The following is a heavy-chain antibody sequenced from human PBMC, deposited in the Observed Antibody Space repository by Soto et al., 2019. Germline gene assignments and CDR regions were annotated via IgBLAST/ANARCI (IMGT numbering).Heavy chain of an antibody. D-gene: IGHD4-17*01. Sequence: QVQLVQSGAEVKKPGASVKVSCKASHYTFTSHGFNWVRQAPGQGLEWLGWISGYNGNTKYAQKVQGRVTMTTDTSTSTVYMELGSLRSADTAVYYCASWNGQTHDFGGSFDFWGQGTLVTVSP. J-gene: IGHJ4*02. CDR1: HYTFTSHG. V-gene: IGHV1-18*04. CDR2: ISGYNGNT. CDR3: ASWNGQTHDFGGSFDF.